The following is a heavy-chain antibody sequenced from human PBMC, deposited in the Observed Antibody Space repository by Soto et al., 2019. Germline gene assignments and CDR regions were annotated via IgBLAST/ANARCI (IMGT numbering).Heavy chain of an antibody. CDR3: AEITMVRGVLMVDY. J-gene: IGHJ4*02. CDR2: IYHSGST. CDR1: GGSISSSNW. D-gene: IGHD3-10*01. Sequence: QVQLQESGPGLVKPSETLSLTCAVSGGSISSSNWWSWVRQPPGKGLEWIGEIYHSGSTNYNPSLKSRVTILVHTSKSQFSLKLSSVHAADTAVYYCAEITMVRGVLMVDYWGQGTLVTVSS. V-gene: IGHV4-4*02.